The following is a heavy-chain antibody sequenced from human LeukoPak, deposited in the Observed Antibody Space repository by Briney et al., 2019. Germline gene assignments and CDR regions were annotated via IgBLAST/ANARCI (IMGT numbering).Heavy chain of an antibody. D-gene: IGHD7-27*01. CDR1: GYTFTVYY. CDR2: IHPGRGDT. V-gene: IGHV1-2*02. Sequence: ASVKVSCKASGYTFTVYYIHWVRQAPGQGLEWMGWIHPGRGDTNYAQKFQGRVSLTRDTSISTAYMELSGLTSDDTAVYFCARDHNWGPDYWGQGTLVSVSS. J-gene: IGHJ4*02. CDR3: ARDHNWGPDY.